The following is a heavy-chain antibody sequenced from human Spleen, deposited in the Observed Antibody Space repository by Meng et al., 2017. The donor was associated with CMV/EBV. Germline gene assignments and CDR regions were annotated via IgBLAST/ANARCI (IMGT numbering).Heavy chain of an antibody. CDR2: INPRGGTT. CDR1: GYTFTTYY. V-gene: IGHV1-46*01. D-gene: IGHD1-26*01. CDR3: ARDLGGSYNDY. J-gene: IGHJ4*02. Sequence: QAQLVQTRAEMKKPGTSVKVSCKTSGYTFTTYYIHWVRQAPGQGLEWVGIINPRGGTTTYAQRVQGRVTMTSDTSTSTVYMEVSSLRSEDTAVYYCARDLGGSYNDYWGQGTLVTVSS.